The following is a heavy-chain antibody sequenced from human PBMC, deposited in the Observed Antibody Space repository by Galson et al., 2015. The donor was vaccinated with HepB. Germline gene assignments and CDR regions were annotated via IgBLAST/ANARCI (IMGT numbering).Heavy chain of an antibody. J-gene: IGHJ4*02. CDR1: GFTFSSYA. V-gene: IGHV3-30-3*01. D-gene: IGHD2-2*02. CDR3: ARGLRYSLDY. Sequence: SLRLSCAASGFTFSSYAMHWVRQAPGKGLEWVAVISYDGSNKYYADSVKGRFTISRDNSKNTLYLQMNSLRAEDTAVYYCARGLRYSLDYWGQGTLVTVSS. CDR2: ISYDGSNK.